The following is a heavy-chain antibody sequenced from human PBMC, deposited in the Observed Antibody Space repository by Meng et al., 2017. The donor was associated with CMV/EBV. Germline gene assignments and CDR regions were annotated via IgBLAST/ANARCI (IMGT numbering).Heavy chain of an antibody. Sequence: GESLKISCAASGFTVSSNYMSWVRQAPGKGLEWVSVIYSGGSTYYADSVKGRFTISRDNSTNTLYLQMNSLIPEDTAVYYCASTARNYYYYGMDVWGQGTTVTVSS. J-gene: IGHJ6*02. V-gene: IGHV3-66*02. CDR3: ASTARNYYYYGMDV. CDR1: GFTVSSNY. CDR2: IYSGGST. D-gene: IGHD2-21*02.